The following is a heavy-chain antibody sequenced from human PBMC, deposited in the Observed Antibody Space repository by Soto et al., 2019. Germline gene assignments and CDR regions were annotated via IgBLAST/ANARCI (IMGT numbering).Heavy chain of an antibody. J-gene: IGHJ2*01. D-gene: IGHD1-26*01. CDR2: ISSSSSNI. Sequence: EVQLVESGGGLVKPGGSLRLSCAASGFTFSSYSMNWVRQAPGKGLEWVSSISSSSSNIYYADAVKGRLTMSRDNAKNLVYLQMNSLRAEDTAVYYCARDGGRGGGGYFDLWGRGTLVTVSS. CDR1: GFTFSSYS. CDR3: ARDGGRGGGGYFDL. V-gene: IGHV3-21*06.